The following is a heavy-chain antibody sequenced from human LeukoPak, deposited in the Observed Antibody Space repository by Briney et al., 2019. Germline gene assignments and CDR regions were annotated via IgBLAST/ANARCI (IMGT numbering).Heavy chain of an antibody. Sequence: SETLSLTCAVYGGSFSGYYWSWIRQPPGKALEWIGEINHSGSTNYNPSLKSRVTISVDTSKNQFSLKLSSVTAADTAVYYCARTGPYTMVRGVINWFDPWGQGTLVTVSS. D-gene: IGHD3-10*01. V-gene: IGHV4-34*01. CDR3: ARTGPYTMVRGVINWFDP. CDR1: GGSFSGYY. CDR2: INHSGST. J-gene: IGHJ5*02.